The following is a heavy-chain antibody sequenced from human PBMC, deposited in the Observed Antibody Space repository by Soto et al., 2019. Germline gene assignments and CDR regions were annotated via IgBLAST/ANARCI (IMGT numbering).Heavy chain of an antibody. J-gene: IGHJ6*04. Sequence: ASVKVSCKASGVTFSSYAISWVRQAPGQGLEWMGGIIPIFGTANYAQKFQGRVTITADKSTSTAYMELSSLRSEDTAVYYCARESRGSTGSFLKQRYYYYYYGMDVWGKGPTVTVSS. CDR3: ARESRGSTGSFLKQRYYYYYYGMDV. V-gene: IGHV1-69*06. D-gene: IGHD3-3*01. CDR2: IIPIFGTA. CDR1: GVTFSSYA.